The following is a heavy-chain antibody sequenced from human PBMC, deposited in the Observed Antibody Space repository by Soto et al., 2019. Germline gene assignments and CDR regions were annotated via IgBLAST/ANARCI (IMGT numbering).Heavy chain of an antibody. CDR3: ASRTVTGALDI. CDR2: ISSGSSTI. D-gene: IGHD6-19*01. J-gene: IGHJ3*02. Sequence: EVQLVESGGGLVQPGGSLRLSCAASVFTFSSYTMKWVLQAPGKGLEWVSHISSGSSTIYYADSVKGRFTISRDNAKNSLYLQMNSLRAEDTAVYYCASRTVTGALDIWGQGTVVIVSS. V-gene: IGHV3-48*01. CDR1: VFTFSSYT.